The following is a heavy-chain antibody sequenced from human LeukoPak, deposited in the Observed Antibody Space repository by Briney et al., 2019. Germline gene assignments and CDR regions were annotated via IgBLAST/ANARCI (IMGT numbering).Heavy chain of an antibody. CDR2: ISSSSGYI. V-gene: IGHV3-21*01. J-gene: IGHJ1*01. CDR3: AKDLAFLPRH. Sequence: GGSLRLSCAASGFTFNSYSMNWVRQTPGKGLEWVSSISSSSGYINYADSVKGRFTISRDNSKNTLYLQMNSLRAEDTAVYYCAKDLAFLPRHWGQGTLVTVSS. CDR1: GFTFNSYS.